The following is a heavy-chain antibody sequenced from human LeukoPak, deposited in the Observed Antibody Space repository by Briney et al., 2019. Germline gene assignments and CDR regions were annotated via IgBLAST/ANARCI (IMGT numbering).Heavy chain of an antibody. Sequence: ASVKVSCKASGYTFTSYGISWVRQAPGQGLEWMGWISAYNGNTNYAQKLQGRVTVTTDTSTSTAYMELRSLRSDDTAVYYCARSMGGSYYDFWRYGMDVWGQGTTVTVSS. CDR2: ISAYNGNT. CDR1: GYTFTSYG. CDR3: ARSMGGSYYDFWRYGMDV. J-gene: IGHJ6*02. V-gene: IGHV1-18*01. D-gene: IGHD3-3*01.